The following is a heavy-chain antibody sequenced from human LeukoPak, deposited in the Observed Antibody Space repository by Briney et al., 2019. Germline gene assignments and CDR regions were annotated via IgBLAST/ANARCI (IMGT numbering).Heavy chain of an antibody. CDR1: GGSFSGYC. J-gene: IGHJ5*02. CDR3: AISSGNHWFDP. D-gene: IGHD1-14*01. V-gene: IGHV4-34*01. CDR2: INHSGST. Sequence: SETLSLTCAVYGGSFSGYCWSWIRQPPGKGLEWIGEINHSGSTNYNPSLKSRVTISVDTSKNQFSLKLSSVTAADTAVYYCAISSGNHWFDPWGQGTLVTVSS.